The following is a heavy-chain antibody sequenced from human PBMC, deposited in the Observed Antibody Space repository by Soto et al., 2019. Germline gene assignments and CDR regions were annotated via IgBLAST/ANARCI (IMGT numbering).Heavy chain of an antibody. CDR2: INHSGST. CDR3: ARGPPTQQSYYYDSSGYYYGMDL. V-gene: IGHV4-34*01. CDR1: GGSFSGYY. J-gene: IGHJ6*02. D-gene: IGHD3-22*01. Sequence: SETLSLTCAVYGGSFSGYYWSWIRQPPGKGLEWIGEINHSGSTNYNPSLKSRVTISVDTSKNQFSLKLSSVTAADTAVYYCARGPPTQQSYYYDSSGYYYGMDLWGQGTTVTVSS.